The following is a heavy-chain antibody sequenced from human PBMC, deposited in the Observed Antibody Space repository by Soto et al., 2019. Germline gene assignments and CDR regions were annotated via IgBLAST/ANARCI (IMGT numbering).Heavy chain of an antibody. CDR3: ARTSVMITFGGVTSDMDV. J-gene: IGHJ6*04. Sequence: QVQLQESGPGLVKPSQTLSLTCTVSGGSISSGGYYWSWIRQHPGKGLEWIGYIYYSGSTYYNPSLKSRVTISVDTSKNQFSLKLSSVTATDTAVYYCARTSVMITFGGVTSDMDVWGKGTTVTVSS. D-gene: IGHD3-16*01. CDR2: IYYSGST. CDR1: GGSISSGGYY. V-gene: IGHV4-31*03.